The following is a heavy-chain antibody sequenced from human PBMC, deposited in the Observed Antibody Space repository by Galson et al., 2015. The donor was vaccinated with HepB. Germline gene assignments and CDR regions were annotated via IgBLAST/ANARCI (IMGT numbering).Heavy chain of an antibody. CDR3: ASRSTGSILGGFDV. V-gene: IGHV1-3*01. Sequence: SCKAAGYIFSSFAIHWVRQAPGQRLEWMGWINGGNGNIKYSQKFQDRLIFTTDTSATTAYMELISLTSEDTAVYFCASRSTGSILGGFDVWGQGPMVTVSS. CDR1: GYIFSSFA. D-gene: IGHD3-3*02. CDR2: INGGNGNI. J-gene: IGHJ3*01.